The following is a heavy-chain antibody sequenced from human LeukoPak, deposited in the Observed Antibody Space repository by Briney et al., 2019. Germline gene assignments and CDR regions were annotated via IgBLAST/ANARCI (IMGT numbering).Heavy chain of an antibody. V-gene: IGHV1-69*04. Sequence: GASVKVSCKASGGTFSSYAISWVRQAPGQGLEWMGRIIPILGIANYAQKFQGRVTITADKSTSTAYMELWSLRSDDTALYYCARGGWYYYDSNGYYLIGNWGQGTLVTVSS. CDR3: ARGGWYYYDSNGYYLIGN. CDR1: GGTFSSYA. J-gene: IGHJ4*02. D-gene: IGHD3-22*01. CDR2: IIPILGIA.